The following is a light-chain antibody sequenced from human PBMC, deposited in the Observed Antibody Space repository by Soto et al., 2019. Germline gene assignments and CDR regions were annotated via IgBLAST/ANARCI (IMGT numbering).Light chain of an antibody. Sequence: QSALTQPASVSGSPGQSISISCTGTTSTVATYDLVSWYQQHPGKAPRLLIYEATKRHSGTSNRFSGSKSGNTASLTISGLQSEDEVDYYCSSFAGSAAVYVMFGGGTNLTAL. CDR1: TSTVATYDL. CDR2: EAT. V-gene: IGLV2-23*02. CDR3: SSFAGSAAVYVM. J-gene: IGLJ3*02.